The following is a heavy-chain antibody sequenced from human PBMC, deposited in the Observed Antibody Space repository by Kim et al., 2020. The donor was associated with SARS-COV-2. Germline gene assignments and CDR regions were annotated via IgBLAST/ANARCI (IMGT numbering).Heavy chain of an antibody. V-gene: IGHV5-51*01. CDR2: IYPGDSDT. J-gene: IGHJ6*03. D-gene: IGHD3-10*01. CDR3: ARHWGMDYGSGSYGYYYYSMDV. CDR1: GYSFTSYW. Sequence: GESLKISCKGSGYSFTSYWIGWVRQMPGKGLEWMGIIYPGDSDTRYSPSFQGQVTISADKSISTAYLQWSSLKASDTAMYYCARHWGMDYGSGSYGYYYYSMDVWGEGATGTVS.